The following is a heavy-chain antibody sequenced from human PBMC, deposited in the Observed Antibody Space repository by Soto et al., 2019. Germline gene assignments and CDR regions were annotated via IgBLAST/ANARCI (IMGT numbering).Heavy chain of an antibody. J-gene: IGHJ3*02. V-gene: IGHV3-48*01. CDR3: ARASTRYSSGWTDAFDI. CDR1: GFTFSSYS. Sequence: EVQLVESGGGLVQPGGSLRLSCAASGFTFSSYSMNWVRQAPGKGLEWVSYISSSSSTMYYADSVKGRFTISRDNAKNSLYLQMNSLRAEDTAVYYCARASTRYSSGWTDAFDIWGQGTMVTVSS. CDR2: ISSSSSTM. D-gene: IGHD6-19*01.